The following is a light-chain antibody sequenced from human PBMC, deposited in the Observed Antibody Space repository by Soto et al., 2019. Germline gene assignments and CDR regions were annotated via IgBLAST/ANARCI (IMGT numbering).Light chain of an antibody. CDR1: QTVERW. CDR2: DVS. Sequence: DIQMTQSPSTLSGSVGDRVTITCRASQTVERWMAWYQQKPGKAPKLLISDVSTLERGVPSRFSGSGSATEFTLTISGLQPDDFATYYCQQYKDYVYTFGQGTKVDIK. CDR3: QQYKDYVYT. V-gene: IGKV1-5*01. J-gene: IGKJ2*01.